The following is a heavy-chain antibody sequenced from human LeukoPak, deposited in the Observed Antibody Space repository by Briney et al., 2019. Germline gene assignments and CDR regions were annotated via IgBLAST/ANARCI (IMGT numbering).Heavy chain of an antibody. Sequence: ASVKVSCKASGYTFTSYYMHWVRQAPGQGLEWMGIINPSGGSTSYAQKFQGRVTMTRDTSTSTVYMELSSLRSEDTAVYYCARDGGGVDCGGDCRQNYYYYYGMDVWGQATTVTVSS. V-gene: IGHV1-46*01. J-gene: IGHJ6*02. CDR3: ARDGGGVDCGGDCRQNYYYYYGMDV. D-gene: IGHD2-21*02. CDR1: GYTFTSYY. CDR2: INPSGGST.